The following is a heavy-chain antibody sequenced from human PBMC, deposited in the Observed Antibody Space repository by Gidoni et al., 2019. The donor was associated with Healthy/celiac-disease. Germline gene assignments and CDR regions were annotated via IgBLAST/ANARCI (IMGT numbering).Heavy chain of an antibody. CDR1: GYSFTSYW. V-gene: IGHV5-51*03. Sequence: EVQLVQSGAEVKKPGESLKISCTGSGYSFTSYWIGWVRQMPGKGLEWMGIIYPGDSDTRYSPSFQGQVTSSADKSISTAYLQWSSLKASDTAMYYCARPGFSGWSERHAFDIWGQGTMVTVSS. CDR2: IYPGDSDT. D-gene: IGHD6-19*01. CDR3: ARPGFSGWSERHAFDI. J-gene: IGHJ3*02.